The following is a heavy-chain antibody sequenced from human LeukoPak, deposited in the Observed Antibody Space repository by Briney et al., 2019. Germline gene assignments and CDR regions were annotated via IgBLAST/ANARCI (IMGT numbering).Heavy chain of an antibody. Sequence: GASVKVSCKASGYTFSNFGISWVRQAPGQGLEWMGWISAYSGDTNYAQKLQGSVTMTTDTSTSTAYMELRSLTSDDTAVYFCARTTAYYFFMDVWGKGTTVTVSS. CDR3: ARTTAYYFFMDV. D-gene: IGHD2-21*02. CDR2: ISAYSGDT. V-gene: IGHV1-18*01. CDR1: GYTFSNFG. J-gene: IGHJ6*03.